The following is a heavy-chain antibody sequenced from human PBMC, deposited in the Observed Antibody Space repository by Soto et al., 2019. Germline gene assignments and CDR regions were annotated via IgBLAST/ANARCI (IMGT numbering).Heavy chain of an antibody. V-gene: IGHV3-74*01. CDR3: ARDYAVNYYDSSGELDY. D-gene: IGHD3-22*01. CDR2: INSDGSST. J-gene: IGHJ4*02. CDR1: GFTFSSYW. Sequence: AGGSLRLSCAASGFTFSSYWMHWVRQAPGKGLVWVSRINSDGSSTSYADSVKGRFTISRDNAKNTLYLQMNSLRAEDTAVYYCARDYAVNYYDSSGELDYWGQGTLVTVSS.